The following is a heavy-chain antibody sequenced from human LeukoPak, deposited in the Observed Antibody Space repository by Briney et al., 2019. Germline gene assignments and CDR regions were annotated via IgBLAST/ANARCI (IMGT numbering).Heavy chain of an antibody. CDR1: GGTFSSYA. CDR2: IIPIFGTA. Sequence: SSVKVSCKASGGTFSSYAISWVRQAPGQGLEWMGGIIPIFGTANYAQKFQGRVTITADKSTSTAYMELSSLRSDDTAVYYCARDYGAYSYYYYMDVWGKGTTVTIS. CDR3: ARDYGAYSYYYYMDV. J-gene: IGHJ6*03. D-gene: IGHD4-17*01. V-gene: IGHV1-69*06.